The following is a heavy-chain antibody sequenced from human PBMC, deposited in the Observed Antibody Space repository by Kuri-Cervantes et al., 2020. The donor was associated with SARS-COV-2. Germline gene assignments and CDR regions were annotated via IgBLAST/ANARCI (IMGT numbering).Heavy chain of an antibody. CDR3: TTGGTTTSFAFDI. CDR2: IRYDGSNK. D-gene: IGHD1-1*01. V-gene: IGHV3-30*02. Sequence: LSLTCAASGFTFSSYGMHWVRQAPGKGLEWVAFIRYDGSNKYYADSVKGRFTISRDNSKNTLYLQMNSLRAEDTAVYYCTTGGTTTSFAFDIWGQGTMVTVSS. J-gene: IGHJ3*02. CDR1: GFTFSSYG.